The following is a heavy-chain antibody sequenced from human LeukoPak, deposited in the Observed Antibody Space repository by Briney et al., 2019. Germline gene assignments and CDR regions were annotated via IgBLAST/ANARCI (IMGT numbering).Heavy chain of an antibody. CDR2: ANESGGT. V-gene: IGHV4-34*01. CDR1: IDSFSNYH. J-gene: IGHJ5*02. Sequence: SETLSLTCAVYIDSFSNYHWNWIRQTPAKGMEWIGEANESGGTNISPSLRSRVILSVDTSKNQFSLKLISVTVADTAIYYCARGQGATVPQVGKNWFDPWGQGTRVTVSS. D-gene: IGHD1-26*01. CDR3: ARGQGATVPQVGKNWFDP.